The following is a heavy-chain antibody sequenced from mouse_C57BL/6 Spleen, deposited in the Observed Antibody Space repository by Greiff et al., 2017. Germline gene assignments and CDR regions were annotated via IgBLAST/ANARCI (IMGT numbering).Heavy chain of an antibody. CDR1: GYTFTSYT. CDR3: ARFTHFDY. CDR2: INPSSGYT. V-gene: IGHV1-4*01. J-gene: IGHJ2*01. Sequence: VQLQQSGAELARPGASVKMSCKASGYTFTSYTMHWVKQRPGQGLEWIGYINPSSGYTKYNQKFKDKATLTADKSSSTAYMQLSSLTSENSAIYYCARFTHFDYWGQGTTLTVSS.